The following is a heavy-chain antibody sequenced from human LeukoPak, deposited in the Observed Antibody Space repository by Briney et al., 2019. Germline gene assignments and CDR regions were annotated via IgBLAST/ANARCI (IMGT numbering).Heavy chain of an antibody. Sequence: ASVKVSCKASGYTFTSYGISWVRQAPGQGLEWMGWISAYNGNTNYAQKLQGRVTMTTDTSTSTAYMELRSLRSDDTAVYYCAREVPNPYYDILTGASHGAFDIWGQGTMVTVSS. CDR3: AREVPNPYYDILTGASHGAFDI. D-gene: IGHD3-9*01. J-gene: IGHJ3*02. V-gene: IGHV1-18*01. CDR1: GYTFTSYG. CDR2: ISAYNGNT.